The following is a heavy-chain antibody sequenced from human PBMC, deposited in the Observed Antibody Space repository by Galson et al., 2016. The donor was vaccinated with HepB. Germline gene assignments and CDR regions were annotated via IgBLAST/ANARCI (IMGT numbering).Heavy chain of an antibody. D-gene: IGHD3-3*01. J-gene: IGHJ4*02. CDR1: GDTLTALS. CDR2: FDPESGET. CDR3: ATDRLGWSGYYNY. V-gene: IGHV1-24*01. Sequence: SVKVSCKVSGDTLTALSMHWVRQAPGKGLEWMGGFDPESGETLYAQRFQGRVTVTEDTSTDTAYMELNSLRSEDTAVYYCATDRLGWSGYYNYWGQGTLVTVSS.